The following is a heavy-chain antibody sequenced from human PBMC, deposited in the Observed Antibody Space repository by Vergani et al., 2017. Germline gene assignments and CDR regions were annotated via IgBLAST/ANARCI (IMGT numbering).Heavy chain of an antibody. Sequence: EVHLLESGGGLIQPGGSLRISCAASGFTFDNYAMTWVRQAPGKGLQWVSGISGSGSSKFYEDSLKGRVTISRDNSKNTLFLEMNSLRAEDTAVYYCAKEGRSGITPFVADWGQGTLVTVSS. J-gene: IGHJ4*02. V-gene: IGHV3-23*01. CDR2: ISGSGSSK. D-gene: IGHD1-14*01. CDR1: GFTFDNYA. CDR3: AKEGRSGITPFVAD.